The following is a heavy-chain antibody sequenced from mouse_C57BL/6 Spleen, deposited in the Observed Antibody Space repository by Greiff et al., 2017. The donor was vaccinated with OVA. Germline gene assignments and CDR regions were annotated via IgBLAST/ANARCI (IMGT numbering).Heavy chain of an antibody. Sequence: VQLQQPVAELVKPGASVKMSCKASGYTFNSYWITWVKQRPGQGLEWIGDIYPGSGSTNYNEKFKGKATLTVDTSSSTAYMQLSSLTSEDSAVYYCARYSNWYFDVWGTGTTVTVSS. J-gene: IGHJ1*03. CDR2: IYPGSGST. CDR3: ARYSNWYFDV. CDR1: GYTFNSYW. V-gene: IGHV1-55*01. D-gene: IGHD2-5*01.